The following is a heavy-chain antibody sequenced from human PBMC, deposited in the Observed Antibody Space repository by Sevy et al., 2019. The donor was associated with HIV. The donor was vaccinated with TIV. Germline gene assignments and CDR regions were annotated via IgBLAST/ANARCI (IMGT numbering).Heavy chain of an antibody. J-gene: IGHJ4*02. CDR3: ATEHHPGEY. CDR2: IKQDGSEK. Sequence: GGSLRLSCAASGFTFGDYWMSWVRQAPGKGLEWVADIKQDGSEKYYVDSVKGRFTISRDNAKNSLYLQMNSLRADDTAMYYCATEHHPGEYWGQGTLVTDSS. V-gene: IGHV3-7*03. CDR1: GFTFGDYW.